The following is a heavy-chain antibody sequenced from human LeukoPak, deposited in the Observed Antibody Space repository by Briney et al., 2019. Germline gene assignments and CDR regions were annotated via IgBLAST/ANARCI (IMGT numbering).Heavy chain of an antibody. V-gene: IGHV3-30*18. J-gene: IGHJ4*02. D-gene: IGHD2-15*01. CDR1: GFTFSNFG. Sequence: GGSLRLSCAASGFTFSNFGMHWVRQAPGKGLEWVAVISYDGGNKFYADSVKGRFTISRDNSKNTLYLQMNSLRAEDTAVYYCAKDSGYCSGGSCYPYYFDYWGQGTLVTVSS. CDR2: ISYDGGNK. CDR3: AKDSGYCSGGSCYPYYFDY.